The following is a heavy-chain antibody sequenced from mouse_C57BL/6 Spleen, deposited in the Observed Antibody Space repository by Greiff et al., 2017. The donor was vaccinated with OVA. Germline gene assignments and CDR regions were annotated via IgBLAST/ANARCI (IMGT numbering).Heavy chain of an antibody. CDR3: ARQVTVATRYYAMDY. CDR2: INPSTGGT. CDR1: GYSFTGYY. Sequence: EVQLQQSGPELVKPGASVKISCKASGYSFTGYYMNWVKQSPEKSLEWIGEINPSTGGTTYNQKFKAKATLTVDKSSSTAYMQLKSLTSEDAAVYYCARQVTVATRYYAMDYWGQGTSVTVSS. J-gene: IGHJ4*01. D-gene: IGHD1-1*01. V-gene: IGHV1-42*01.